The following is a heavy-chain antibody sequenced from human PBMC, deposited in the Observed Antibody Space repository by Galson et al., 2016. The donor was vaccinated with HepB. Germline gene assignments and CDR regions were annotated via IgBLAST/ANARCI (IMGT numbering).Heavy chain of an antibody. CDR1: GFTFSTYT. CDR3: ARDHFYDSRGYYLEY. D-gene: IGHD3-22*01. Sequence: SLRLSCAASGFTFSTYTMHWVRQAPGRGPEYVSAIKSNGDTTYYANSVKGRFTISRDNSKNTLYLQMGSLRAEDTAIYYCARDHFYDSRGYYLEYWGQGTLATVSS. V-gene: IGHV3-64*01. CDR2: IKSNGDTT. J-gene: IGHJ4*02.